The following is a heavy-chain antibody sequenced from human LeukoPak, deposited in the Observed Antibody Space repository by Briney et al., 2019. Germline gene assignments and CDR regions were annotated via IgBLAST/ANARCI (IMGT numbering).Heavy chain of an antibody. CDR2: IRGSGGST. CDR1: GFTFSSYG. V-gene: IGHV3-23*01. CDR3: ASKRGYGSYYYCMDV. D-gene: IGHD5-18*01. Sequence: GGSLRLSCAASGFTFSSYGMSWVRQAPGKGLEWVSAIRGSGGSTYYADSVKGRFTISRDNAKNSLYLQMNSLRAEDTAVYYCASKRGYGSYYYCMDVWGKGTTVTVSS. J-gene: IGHJ6*03.